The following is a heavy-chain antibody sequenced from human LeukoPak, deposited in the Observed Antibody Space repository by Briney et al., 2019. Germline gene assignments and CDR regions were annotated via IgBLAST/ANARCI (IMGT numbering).Heavy chain of an antibody. J-gene: IGHJ6*02. CDR1: GFTFSSYW. D-gene: IGHD3-3*01. CDR2: IKQDGSEK. V-gene: IGHV3-7*01. CDR3: AREGDFWSGYYPLNYYYYYGMDV. Sequence: GGSLRLSCAASGFTFSSYWMSWVRQAPGKGLEWVANIKQDGSEKYYVDSVKGRYTISRDNAKNSLYLQMNSLRAEDTAVYYCAREGDFWSGYYPLNYYYYYGMDVWGQGTTVTVSS.